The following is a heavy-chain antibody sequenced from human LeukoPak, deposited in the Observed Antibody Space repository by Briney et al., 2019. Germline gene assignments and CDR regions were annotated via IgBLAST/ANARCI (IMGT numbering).Heavy chain of an antibody. CDR1: GFTSSDHR. D-gene: IGHD1-1*01. J-gene: IGHJ4*02. CDR3: AFGGGTTGLFDY. V-gene: IGHV3-48*04. Sequence: GGSLRLSCAASGFTSSDHRMSWVRQAPGKGLEWISYITSSSSTIYYTDSVKGRFTISRDNAKNSLYLQMNSLRAEDTAVYYCAFGGGTTGLFDYWGQGTLVTVSS. CDR2: ITSSSSTI.